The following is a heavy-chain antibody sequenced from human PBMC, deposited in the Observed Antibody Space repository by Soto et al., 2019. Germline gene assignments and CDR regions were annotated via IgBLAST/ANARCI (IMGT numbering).Heavy chain of an antibody. CDR3: ARTVGWLDP. CDR1: GDSVSSNSAA. Sequence: SQTLSLTCAISGDSVSSNSAAWNWIRQSPSRGLEWLGRTYYRSKWYKEYAASVRSRITINPDTSKNQFSLRLNSVSPEDTAVYYCARTVGWLDPWGQGILATVSS. V-gene: IGHV6-1*01. J-gene: IGHJ5*02. D-gene: IGHD2-15*01. CDR2: TYYRSKWYK.